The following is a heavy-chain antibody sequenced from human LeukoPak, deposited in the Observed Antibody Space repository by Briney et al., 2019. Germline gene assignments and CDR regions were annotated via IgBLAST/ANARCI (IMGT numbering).Heavy chain of an antibody. CDR3: ATPRSTMSGGDLSFDY. CDR1: GYTFTGYY. J-gene: IGHJ4*02. D-gene: IGHD2-21*02. V-gene: IGHV1-2*02. CDR2: IDPNSGGT. Sequence: GASVKVSCKASGYTFTGYYMHWVRQAPGQGLEWMGWIDPNSGGTHYAQNFQGRVSMTRDTSISTAYMELSRLRSDDTAVYYCATPRSTMSGGDLSFDYWGQGTLVIVSS.